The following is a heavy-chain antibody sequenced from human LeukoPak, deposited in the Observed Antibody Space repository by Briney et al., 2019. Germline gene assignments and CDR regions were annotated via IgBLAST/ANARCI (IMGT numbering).Heavy chain of an antibody. CDR3: TRRSGGGPTDY. CDR1: GFTFSGSA. J-gene: IGHJ4*02. Sequence: PGGSLKLSCAASGFTFSGSAMHWVRQASGKGLEWVGRIRSKANSYATAYAASVKGRFTISRDDSRNTAYLQMNSLKTEDTAVYYCTRRSGGGPTDYWGQGTLVTVSS. V-gene: IGHV3-73*01. CDR2: IRSKANSYAT. D-gene: IGHD3-16*01.